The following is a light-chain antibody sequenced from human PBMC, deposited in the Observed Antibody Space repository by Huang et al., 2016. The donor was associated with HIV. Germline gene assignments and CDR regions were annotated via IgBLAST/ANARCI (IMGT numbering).Light chain of an antibody. V-gene: IGKV1-39*01. J-gene: IGKJ5*01. CDR3: QQSYSALSS. Sequence: IQMTQSPTSLSASVGDRVSIACRASQCISTYLNWYQQKPGKAPKLLISSASALHRGVPSRFSGSGSGTDFTLTMRGLQLDDFATYYCQQSYSALSSFGPGTRL. CDR2: SAS. CDR1: QCISTY.